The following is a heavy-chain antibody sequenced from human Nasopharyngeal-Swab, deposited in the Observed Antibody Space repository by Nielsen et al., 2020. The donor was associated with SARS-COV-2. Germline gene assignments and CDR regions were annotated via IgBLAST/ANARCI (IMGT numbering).Heavy chain of an antibody. J-gene: IGHJ6*03. CDR3: ARNPAAQGHGYYYYMDV. Sequence: WIRQPPGKGLEWIGYIYYSGSTYYNPSLKSRVTISVDTSKNQFSLKLSSVTAADTAVYYCARNPAAQGHGYYYYMDVWGNGPPLPFSS. D-gene: IGHD6-13*01. CDR2: IYYSGST. V-gene: IGHV4-30-4*01.